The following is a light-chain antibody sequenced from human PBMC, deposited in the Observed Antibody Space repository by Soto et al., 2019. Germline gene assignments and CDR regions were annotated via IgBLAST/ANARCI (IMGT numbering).Light chain of an antibody. CDR1: QSISRY. CDR3: QESHTSGT. V-gene: IGKV1-39*01. Sequence: DIQMTQSPSSLSASVGDRVTITCRASQSISRYLSWYQQKPGKAPKLLIYGASSLQSGVPSRFSGSGSGTDFTLTISSLLPEDFTTYFCQESHTSGTFGQGTKLEI. CDR2: GAS. J-gene: IGKJ2*01.